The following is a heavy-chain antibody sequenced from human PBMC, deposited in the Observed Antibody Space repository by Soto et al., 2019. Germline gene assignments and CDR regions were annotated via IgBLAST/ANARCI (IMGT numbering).Heavy chain of an antibody. CDR1: GGSISSGGYS. D-gene: IGHD4-4*01. J-gene: IGHJ4*02. CDR3: ARTLPFKDYSNYVPYYFDY. V-gene: IGHV4-30-2*01. Sequence: SETLSLTCAVSGGSISSGGYSWSWIRQPPGKGLEWIGYIYHSGSTYYNPSLKSRVTISVERSKNQFSLKLSSVTAADTAVYYCARTLPFKDYSNYVPYYFDYWGQGTLVTVSS. CDR2: IYHSGST.